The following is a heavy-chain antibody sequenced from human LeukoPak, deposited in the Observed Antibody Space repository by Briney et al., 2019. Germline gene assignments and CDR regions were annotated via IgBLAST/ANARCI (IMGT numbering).Heavy chain of an antibody. CDR3: AKDTLSSSSSFDY. V-gene: IGHV3-9*01. J-gene: IGHJ4*02. CDR1: GFTFDDYA. Sequence: PGRSLRLSCAASGFTFDDYAMHWVRQAPEKGLEWVSGISWNSGSIGYADSVKGRFTISRDNAKNSLYLQMNSLRAEDTALYYCAKDTLSSSSSFDYWGQGTLLTVSS. CDR2: ISWNSGSI. D-gene: IGHD6-6*01.